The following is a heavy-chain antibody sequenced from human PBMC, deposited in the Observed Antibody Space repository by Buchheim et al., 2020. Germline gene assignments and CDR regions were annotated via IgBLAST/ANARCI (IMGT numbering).Heavy chain of an antibody. V-gene: IGHV4-34*01. CDR3: GRIDVDTPIIAVDY. CDR2: INYNGST. Sequence: QVQLQQWGAGLLKPSETLSLTCAVYGGSFSGYSWTWIRQPPGKGLDWIGQINYNGSTNYNPSLKRRVTISLDTSKNQFSLRLSSATAADTAVYYCGRIDVDTPIIAVDYWGQG. D-gene: IGHD5-18*01. J-gene: IGHJ4*02. CDR1: GGSFSGYS.